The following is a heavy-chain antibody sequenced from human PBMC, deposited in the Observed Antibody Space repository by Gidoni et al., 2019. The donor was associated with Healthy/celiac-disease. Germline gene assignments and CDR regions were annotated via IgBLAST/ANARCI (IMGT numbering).Heavy chain of an antibody. CDR1: GFTFSSYD. Sequence: EVQLVECGGGLVQPGGSLRHSCAASGFTFSSYDMHWVRQATGKGLEWVSAIGTAGDTDYPGSVKRRFTISRENAKNSLYLQMNSLRSGDTAVYYCASAGSSGWYQNAFDIWGQGTMVTVSS. CDR2: IGTAGDT. V-gene: IGHV3-13*01. J-gene: IGHJ3*02. D-gene: IGHD6-19*01. CDR3: ASAGSSGWYQNAFDI.